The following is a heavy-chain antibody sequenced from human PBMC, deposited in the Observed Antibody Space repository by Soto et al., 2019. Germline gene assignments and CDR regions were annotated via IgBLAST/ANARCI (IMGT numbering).Heavy chain of an antibody. J-gene: IGHJ4*02. V-gene: IGHV1-58*01. CDR3: ARDPGAASFDF. CDR1: GFTFTSSA. D-gene: IGHD2-15*01. CDR2: IVVGSGNT. Sequence: SVKVSCKASGFTFTSSAVHWVRQARGQRLEWIGWIVVGSGNTNYAQKFQERVTITRDMSTSTAYMELSSLRSDDTAVYFCARDPGAASFDFWAQGTLVTVSS.